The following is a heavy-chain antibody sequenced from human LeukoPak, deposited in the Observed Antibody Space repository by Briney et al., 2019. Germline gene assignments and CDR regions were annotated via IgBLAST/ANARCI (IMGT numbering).Heavy chain of an antibody. V-gene: IGHV3-23*01. Sequence: GGSLRLSCAASGFTFSSYSMNWVRQAPGKGLEWVSAISGSGGSTYYADSVKGRFTVSRDNSKNTLYLQMNSLRAEDTAVYYCAKRAQYCSSTSCYRTSHDYWGQGTLVTVSS. CDR2: ISGSGGST. D-gene: IGHD2-2*01. CDR3: AKRAQYCSSTSCYRTSHDY. J-gene: IGHJ4*02. CDR1: GFTFSSYS.